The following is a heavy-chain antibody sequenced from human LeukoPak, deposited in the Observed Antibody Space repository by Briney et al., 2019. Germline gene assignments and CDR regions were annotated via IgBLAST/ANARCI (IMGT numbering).Heavy chain of an antibody. CDR1: GYTFTSYG. Sequence: ASVKVSCKASGYTFTSYGISWVRQAPGQGLEWMGWISAYNGNTNYAQKLQGRVTMTTGTSTSTAYMELRSLRSDDTAVYYCARDGIAVAGRGYYYYMDVWGKGTTVTVSS. CDR3: ARDGIAVAGRGYYYYMDV. J-gene: IGHJ6*03. D-gene: IGHD6-19*01. CDR2: ISAYNGNT. V-gene: IGHV1-18*01.